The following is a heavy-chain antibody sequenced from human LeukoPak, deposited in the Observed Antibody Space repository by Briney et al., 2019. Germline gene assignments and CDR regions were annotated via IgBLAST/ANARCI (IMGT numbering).Heavy chain of an antibody. J-gene: IGHJ5*02. CDR2: IYYSGST. D-gene: IGHD3-22*01. CDR3: ARGKWYYYDSSDPHNWFDP. CDR1: GGSISSGGYY. V-gene: IGHV4-31*03. Sequence: PSQTLSLTCTVSGGSISSGGYYWSWIRQHPGKGLEWIRYIYYSGSTYYNPSLKSRVTISVDTSKNQFSLKLSSVTAADTAVYYCARGKWYYYDSSDPHNWFDPWGQGTLVTVSS.